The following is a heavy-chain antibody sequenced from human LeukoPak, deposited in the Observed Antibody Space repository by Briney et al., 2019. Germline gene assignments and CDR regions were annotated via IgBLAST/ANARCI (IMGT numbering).Heavy chain of an antibody. D-gene: IGHD3-10*01. CDR3: ARAPMVRGVPPFLYNWFDP. CDR2: IYYSGST. V-gene: IGHV4-59*01. J-gene: IGHJ5*02. Sequence: SETLSLTCTVSGGSISSYYWSWIRQPLGKGLEWIGYIYYSGSTNYDPSLKSRVTISVDTSKNQFSLKLSSVTAADTAVYYCARAPMVRGVPPFLYNWFDPWGQGTLVTVSS. CDR1: GGSISSYY.